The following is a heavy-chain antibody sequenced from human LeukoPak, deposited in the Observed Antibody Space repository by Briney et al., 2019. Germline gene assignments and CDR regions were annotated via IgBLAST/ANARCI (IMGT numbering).Heavy chain of an antibody. V-gene: IGHV4-38-2*02. J-gene: IGHJ4*02. CDR1: DYSISSGYY. CDR3: ARDSAGTLSFDY. Sequence: SETLSLTCAVSDYSISSGYYWGWIRQPPGKGLEWIGSIYHSGSTYYNPSLKSRVTISVDTSKNQFSLKLSSVTAADTAVYYCARDSAGTLSFDYWGQGTLVTVSS. CDR2: IYHSGST. D-gene: IGHD6-19*01.